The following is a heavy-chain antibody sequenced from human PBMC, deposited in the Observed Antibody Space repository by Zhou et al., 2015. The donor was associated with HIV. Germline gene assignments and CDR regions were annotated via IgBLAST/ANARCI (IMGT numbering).Heavy chain of an antibody. D-gene: IGHD2-21*02. CDR1: GGTFSSYA. CDR3: ARTNMDGGWGGGVVTAPNSFYWYFDL. CDR2: IIPIFGTA. Sequence: QVQLVQSGAEVKKPGSSVKVSCKASGGTFSSYAISWVRQAPGQGLEWMGGIIPIFGTANYAQKFQGRVTITADESTSTAYMELSSLRSEDTAVYYCARTNMDGGWGGGVVTAPNSFYWYFDLWGRGTLVTVSS. J-gene: IGHJ2*01. V-gene: IGHV1-69*12.